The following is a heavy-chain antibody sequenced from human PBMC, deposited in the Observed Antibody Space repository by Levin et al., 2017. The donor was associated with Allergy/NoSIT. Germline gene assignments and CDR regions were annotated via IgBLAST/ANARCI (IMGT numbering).Heavy chain of an antibody. CDR3: ARGRRGSVPAALRDYYYGMDV. CDR1: GGTVSSYA. D-gene: IGHD2-2*01. J-gene: IGHJ6*02. V-gene: IGHV1-69*13. CDR2: IIPMYGTG. Sequence: SVKVSCKASGGTVSSYAISWVRQAPGQGLEWMGGIIPMYGTGNYAHNFQGRVTITADESTSTAYMELSSLRSEDTAVYYCARGRRGSVPAALRDYYYGMDVWGQGTTVTVSS.